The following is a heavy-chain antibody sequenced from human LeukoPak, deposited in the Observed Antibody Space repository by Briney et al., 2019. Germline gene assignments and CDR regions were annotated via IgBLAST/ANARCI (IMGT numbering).Heavy chain of an antibody. CDR2: ISGSGGST. D-gene: IGHD6-6*01. V-gene: IGHV3-23*01. Sequence: PGGSLRLSCAASGFTFGTYAMSWVRQAPGKGLEWISAISGSGGSTYYADSVKGRFTISRDNSKNTLYLQMNSLRAEDTAVYYCAKNTQYSGYYDCWGQGTLVAVSS. CDR3: AKNTQYSGYYDC. J-gene: IGHJ4*02. CDR1: GFTFGTYA.